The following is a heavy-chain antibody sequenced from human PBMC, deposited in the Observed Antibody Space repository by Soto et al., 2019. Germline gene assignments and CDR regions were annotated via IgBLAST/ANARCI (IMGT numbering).Heavy chain of an antibody. Sequence: SETLSLTCTVSGGSISSGGYYWSWIRQHPGKGLEWIGYIYYSGSTNYNPSLKSRVTISVDTSKNQLSLKLSSVTAADTAVYYCAGHGKYSSGWHFDYWGQGTLVTVSS. J-gene: IGHJ4*02. CDR2: IYYSGST. CDR3: AGHGKYSSGWHFDY. V-gene: IGHV4-61*08. D-gene: IGHD6-19*01. CDR1: GGSISSGGYY.